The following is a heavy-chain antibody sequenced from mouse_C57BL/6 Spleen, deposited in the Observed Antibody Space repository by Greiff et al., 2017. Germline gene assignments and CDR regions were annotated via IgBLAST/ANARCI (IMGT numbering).Heavy chain of an antibody. CDR1: GFTFSDYG. V-gene: IGHV5-17*01. CDR3: ARDGTVDY. J-gene: IGHJ4*01. Sequence: EVQLVEPGGGLVKPGGSLKLSCAASGFTFSDYGMHWVRQAPEKGLEWVAYISSGSSTIYYADKVKGRFTISRDNAKNTLCLQMTRLRTVDTAMYYCARDGTVDYWGQGTSVTVSS. D-gene: IGHD2-3*01. CDR2: ISSGSSTI.